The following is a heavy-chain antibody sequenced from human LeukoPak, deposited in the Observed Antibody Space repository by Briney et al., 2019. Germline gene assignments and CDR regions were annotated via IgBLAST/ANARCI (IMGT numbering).Heavy chain of an antibody. J-gene: IGHJ3*02. CDR3: ARGGSGSDCNAFDI. CDR1: GGSIGSYY. CDR2: IYYSGST. V-gene: IGHV4-59*01. D-gene: IGHD1-26*01. Sequence: SETLSLTCTVSGGSIGSYYWSWIRQPPGKGLEWIGYIYYSGSTNHNPSLKSRVTISVDTSKNQFSLKLSSVTAADTAVYYCARGGSGSDCNAFDIWGQGTMVTVSS.